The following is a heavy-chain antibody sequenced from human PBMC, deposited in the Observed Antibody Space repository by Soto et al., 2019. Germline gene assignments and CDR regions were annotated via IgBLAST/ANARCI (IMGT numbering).Heavy chain of an antibody. Sequence: GGSLRLSCAASGFTFSSYAMHWVRQAPGKGLEWVAVISYDGSNKYYADSVKGRFTISRDNSKNTLYLQMNSLRAEDTAVYYCARDGKWTYYDFWSGYYLSVWGQGTLVTVSS. V-gene: IGHV3-30-3*01. CDR3: ARDGKWTYYDFWSGYYLSV. D-gene: IGHD3-3*01. J-gene: IGHJ4*02. CDR1: GFTFSSYA. CDR2: ISYDGSNK.